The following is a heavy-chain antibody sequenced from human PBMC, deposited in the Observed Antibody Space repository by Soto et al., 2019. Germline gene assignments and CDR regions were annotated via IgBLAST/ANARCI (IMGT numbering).Heavy chain of an antibody. CDR1: GGSFSGYQ. CDR3: ARGLILWFGELSRRGGYYYDMDV. CDR2: INDSGNI. J-gene: IGHJ6*03. Sequence: QVQLQQWGAGLLKPSETLSLTCAVYGGSFSGYQWTWIRQTPGKGLEWIGEINDSGNINYNPTLKSRVTIFLDTPKKQISLKLSPVTAADTAVYFCARGLILWFGELSRRGGYYYDMDVWGKGTTVTVSS. D-gene: IGHD3-10*01. V-gene: IGHV4-34*01.